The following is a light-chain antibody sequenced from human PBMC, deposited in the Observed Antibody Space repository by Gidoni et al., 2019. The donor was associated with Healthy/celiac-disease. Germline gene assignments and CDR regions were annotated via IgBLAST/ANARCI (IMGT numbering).Light chain of an antibody. CDR1: QDISNY. J-gene: IGKJ4*01. CDR3: QQYDNLPPPT. V-gene: IGKV1-33*01. Sequence: DIQMTQSQSSLSASVGDRVTITCQASQDISNYLNWYQQKPGKAPKLLIYDASNLETGVPSRFSGSGSGTDFTFTISSLQPEDIATYYCQQYDNLPPPTFGGGTKVEIK. CDR2: DAS.